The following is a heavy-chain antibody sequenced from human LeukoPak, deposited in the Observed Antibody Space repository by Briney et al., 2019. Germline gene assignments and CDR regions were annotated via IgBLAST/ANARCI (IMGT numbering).Heavy chain of an antibody. CDR2: ISSSSSYI. D-gene: IGHD6-13*01. J-gene: IGHJ4*02. V-gene: IGHV3-21*01. CDR1: GFTFSSYS. Sequence: PGGSLRLSCAASGFTFSSYSMNWVRQAPGKGLEWVSSISSSSSYIYYADSVKGRFTISRDNAKNSLYLQMNSLRAEDTAVYYCARGRRQLAPGDYWGQGALVTVSS. CDR3: ARGRRQLAPGDY.